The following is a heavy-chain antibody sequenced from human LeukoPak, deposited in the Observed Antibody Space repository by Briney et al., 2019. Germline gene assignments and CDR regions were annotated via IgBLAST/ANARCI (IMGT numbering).Heavy chain of an antibody. D-gene: IGHD1-26*01. CDR2: IKQDGSEK. CDR1: GFTVSSYD. J-gene: IGHJ4*02. CDR3: ARRAGAFDY. Sequence: PGGSLRLSCAASGFTVSSYDMGWVRQAPGKGLEWVANIKQDGSEKYYVDSVKGRFTISRDNAKNSLYLQMNSLRAEDTAVYYCARRAGAFDYWGQGTLVTVSS. V-gene: IGHV3-7*01.